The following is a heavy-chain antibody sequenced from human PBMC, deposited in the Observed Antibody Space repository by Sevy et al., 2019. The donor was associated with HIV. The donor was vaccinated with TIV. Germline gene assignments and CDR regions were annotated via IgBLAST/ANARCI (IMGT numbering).Heavy chain of an antibody. CDR1: GFSLSTSGVG. V-gene: IGHV2-5*01. D-gene: IGHD3-22*01. J-gene: IGHJ1*01. CDR2: IYWNDDQ. Sequence: SGPTLVKPTQTLTLTCTFSGFSLSTSGVGVGWIRQPPGKALEWLALIYWNDDQRYSPSLKSRLTITKDTSNNQVVLTMTIMDPVDTATYYCAHRGGVHFYDSSGYYSRAGYFEHWGQGTLVTVSS. CDR3: AHRGGVHFYDSSGYYSRAGYFEH.